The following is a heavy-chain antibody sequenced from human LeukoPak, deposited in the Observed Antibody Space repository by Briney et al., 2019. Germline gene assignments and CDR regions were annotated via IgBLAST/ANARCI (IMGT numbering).Heavy chain of an antibody. Sequence: ASVKVSCKASGYTFTGYYMHWVRQAPGQGLEWMGRINPNSGGTNYAQKFQGRVTTTRDTSISTAYMELSRLRSDDTAVYYCARLYGSSGWYFTEYYYYGMDVWGQGTTVTVSS. CDR3: ARLYGSSGWYFTEYYYYGMDV. CDR1: GYTFTGYY. CDR2: INPNSGGT. V-gene: IGHV1-2*06. J-gene: IGHJ6*02. D-gene: IGHD6-19*01.